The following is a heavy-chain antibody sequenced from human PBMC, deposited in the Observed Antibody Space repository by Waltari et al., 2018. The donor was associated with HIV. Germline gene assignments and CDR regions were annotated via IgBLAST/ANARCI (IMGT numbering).Heavy chain of an antibody. V-gene: IGHV4-30-4*01. CDR2: IYYSGST. CDR1: GGSISSGDYY. CDR3: ARVRGPYDSSGYFQYYFDY. D-gene: IGHD3-22*01. Sequence: QVQLQESGPGLVKPSQTLSLTCTVSGGSISSGDYYWSWIRQPPGKGLEWIGYIYYSGSTYYTPARKSRVTISVDTSKNQFSLKLSSVTAADTAVYYCARVRGPYDSSGYFQYYFDYWGQGTLVTVSS. J-gene: IGHJ4*02.